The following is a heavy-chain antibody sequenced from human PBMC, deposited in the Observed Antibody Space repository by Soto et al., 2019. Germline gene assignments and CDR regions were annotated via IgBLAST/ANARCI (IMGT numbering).Heavy chain of an antibody. D-gene: IGHD3-10*01. Sequence: ASVKVSCKASGGTFTSYAMHWVRQAPGQRHEWMGWINAGNGNTKYSQKFQGRVTITRDTSASTAYMELSSLRSEDTAVYYCARGITMVRGVNKYYYYYGMDVWGQGTTVTVSS. CDR3: ARGITMVRGVNKYYYYYGMDV. CDR1: GGTFTSYA. J-gene: IGHJ6*02. V-gene: IGHV1-3*01. CDR2: INAGNGNT.